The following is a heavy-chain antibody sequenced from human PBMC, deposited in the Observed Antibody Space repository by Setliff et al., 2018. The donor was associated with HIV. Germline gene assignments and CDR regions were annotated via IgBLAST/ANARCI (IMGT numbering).Heavy chain of an antibody. CDR3: ARARDFQYMDV. V-gene: IGHV1-18*04. J-gene: IGHJ6*03. CDR1: GYIFTSYA. CDR2: ISAYNGNT. Sequence: ASVKVSCKASGYIFTSYAISWVRQAPGQGLEWMGWISAYNGNTNYAQKLQGRVTITKNTSATTVYMDLRSLTSQDTALYYCARARDFQYMDVWGKGTAVTVSS.